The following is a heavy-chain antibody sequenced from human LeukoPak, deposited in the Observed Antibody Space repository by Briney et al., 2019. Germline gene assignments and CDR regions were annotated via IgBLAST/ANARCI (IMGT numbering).Heavy chain of an antibody. CDR3: ARAAYDINGYTANHDY. D-gene: IGHD3-22*01. CDR2: IKQDGNEK. J-gene: IGHJ4*02. Sequence: GGSLRLSCAASGFTFSSYWMSWVRQAPGKGLEWVANIKQDGNEKYYVDSVKGRFTISRDNAKNSLFLQMNSLRAEDTAVYYCARAAYDINGYTANHDYWGQGTLVTVPS. CDR1: GFTFSSYW. V-gene: IGHV3-7*01.